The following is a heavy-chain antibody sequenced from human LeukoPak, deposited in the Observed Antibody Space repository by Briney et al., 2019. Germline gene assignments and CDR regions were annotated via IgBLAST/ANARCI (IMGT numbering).Heavy chain of an antibody. V-gene: IGHV3-23*01. D-gene: IGHD3-10*01. CDR3: AKRMIRGVNHDAFDL. J-gene: IGHJ3*01. Sequence: QAGGSLRLSCAASGFTFSSYAMSWVRQAPGKGLEWVSAISGSGGSTYYADSVKGRFTISRDNSKNTLYLQMNSLRAEDTAVYYCAKRMIRGVNHDAFDLWGQGTMDTVSS. CDR1: GFTFSSYA. CDR2: ISGSGGST.